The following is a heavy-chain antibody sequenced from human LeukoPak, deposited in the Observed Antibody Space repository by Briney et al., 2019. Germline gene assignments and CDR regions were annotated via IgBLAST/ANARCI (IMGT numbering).Heavy chain of an antibody. CDR1: GGSISSGSYY. CDR2: IYYSGST. D-gene: IGHD3-16*02. V-gene: IGHV4-61*01. CDR3: ARSANYVWGSYRPYYFDY. Sequence: PSETLSLTCTVSGGSISSGSYYWSWIRQHPGKGLEWIGYIYYSGSTNYNPSLKSRVTISVDTSKNQFSLKLSSVTAADTAVYYCARSANYVWGSYRPYYFDYWGQGTLVTVSS. J-gene: IGHJ4*02.